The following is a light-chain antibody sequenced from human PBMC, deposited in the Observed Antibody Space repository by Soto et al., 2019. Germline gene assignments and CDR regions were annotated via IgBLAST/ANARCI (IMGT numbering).Light chain of an antibody. CDR3: QQGYSPLLT. CDR1: QSISNY. J-gene: IGKJ4*01. CDR2: GAS. V-gene: IGKV1-39*01. Sequence: DIQMTQSPSSLSASVGDRVTLTCRASQSISNYLNWFQVKSGRGPKLLISGASTLQDGVPSRFSGSGSGSDCTLTISNLQREDFAVYYCQQGYSPLLTFGGGTRVEIK.